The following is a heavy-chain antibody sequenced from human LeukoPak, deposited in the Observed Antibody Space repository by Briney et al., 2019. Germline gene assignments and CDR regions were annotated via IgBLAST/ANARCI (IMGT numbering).Heavy chain of an antibody. Sequence: GGSLRLSCAASGFTFSDYDMHWVRQATGKGLEWVSAIGTAGDTYYTGSVKGRFTISRENAKNSLYLQMNSLRAGDTAVYYCARVAKERVGGVYYFDYWGQGTLVTVSS. CDR3: ARVAKERVGGVYYFDY. CDR1: GFTFSDYD. J-gene: IGHJ4*02. CDR2: IGTAGDT. V-gene: IGHV3-13*01. D-gene: IGHD1-1*01.